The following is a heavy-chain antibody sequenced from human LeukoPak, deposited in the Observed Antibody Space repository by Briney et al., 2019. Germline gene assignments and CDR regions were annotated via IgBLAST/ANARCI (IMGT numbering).Heavy chain of an antibody. J-gene: IGHJ4*02. D-gene: IGHD3-16*01. V-gene: IGHV3-48*01. CDR2: ISSSSSTI. CDR1: GFTFSSYS. Sequence: GGSLRLSCAASGFTFSSYSMNWVRQAPGKGLEWVSYISSSSSTIYYADSVKGRFTISRDNAKNSLYLQMNSLRAEDTAVYYCASDDYVSQYYFDYWGQGTLVTVSS. CDR3: ASDDYVSQYYFDY.